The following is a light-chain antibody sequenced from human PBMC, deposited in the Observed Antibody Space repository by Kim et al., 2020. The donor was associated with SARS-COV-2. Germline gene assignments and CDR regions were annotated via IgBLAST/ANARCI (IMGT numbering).Light chain of an antibody. CDR3: QQYDDLPLT. CDR2: DAS. Sequence: ASVGDRVTITCQASHDISNYLNWYQQKPGKAPKFLIYDASNLQRGVPSRFSGRGSGTEFTLTISSLQPEDIATYYCQQYDDLPLTFGGGTKVDIK. J-gene: IGKJ4*01. V-gene: IGKV1-33*01. CDR1: HDISNY.